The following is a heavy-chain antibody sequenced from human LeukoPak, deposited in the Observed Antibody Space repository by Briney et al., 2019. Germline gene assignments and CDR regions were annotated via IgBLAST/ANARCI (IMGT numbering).Heavy chain of an antibody. J-gene: IGHJ4*02. CDR3: ARGRGSGPGFFDY. CDR2: ISSSSSYI. Sequence: GGSLRLSCAASGFTFSSYSMNWVRQAPGKGLEWVSSISSSSSYIYYADSVKGRFTISRDNAKTSLYLQMNSLRAEDTAVYYCARGRGSGPGFFDYWGQGTLVTVSS. V-gene: IGHV3-21*01. D-gene: IGHD6-19*01. CDR1: GFTFSSYS.